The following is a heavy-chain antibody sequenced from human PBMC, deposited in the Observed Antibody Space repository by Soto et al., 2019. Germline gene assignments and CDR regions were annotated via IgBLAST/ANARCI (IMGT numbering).Heavy chain of an antibody. CDR2: IWYDGSNK. Sequence: GGSLRLSCAASGFTFSSYGMHWVRQAPGKGLEWVAVIWYDGSNKYYADSVKGRFTISRDNSKNTLYLQMNSLRAEDTAVYYCARMYSSGWSHGFFDYWGQGTLVTVSS. V-gene: IGHV3-33*01. CDR1: GFTFSSYG. J-gene: IGHJ4*02. CDR3: ARMYSSGWSHGFFDY. D-gene: IGHD6-19*01.